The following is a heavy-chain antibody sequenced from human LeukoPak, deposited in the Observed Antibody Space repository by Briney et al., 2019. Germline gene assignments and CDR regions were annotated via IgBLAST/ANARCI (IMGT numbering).Heavy chain of an antibody. CDR3: ARPYYGSGSYGTYYYYYMDV. J-gene: IGHJ6*03. D-gene: IGHD3-10*01. CDR1: GFTFNNYA. V-gene: IGHV3-30*04. CDR2: ISYDGNKR. Sequence: QPGGSLRLSCAASGFTFNNYAMHWVRQAPGKGLEWVARISYDGNKRYYADSLKGRFSISRDNSKNTVYLQMNSLRAEDTAVYYCARPYYGSGSYGTYYYYYMDVWGKGTTVIVSS.